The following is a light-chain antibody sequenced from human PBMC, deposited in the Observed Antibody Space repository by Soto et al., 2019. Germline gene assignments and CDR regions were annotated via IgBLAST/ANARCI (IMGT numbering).Light chain of an antibody. CDR1: QSINNL. CDR2: DVS. Sequence: DDQMTPSPSTLSASVGDRVTITCRASQSINNLLAWYQQKTGKAPKFLIYDVSTLESGVPSRFSGSGSGTEFTLTISSLQPEDFATYYCQQYDSYPLTFGRGTKVDI. J-gene: IGKJ4*01. CDR3: QQYDSYPLT. V-gene: IGKV1-5*01.